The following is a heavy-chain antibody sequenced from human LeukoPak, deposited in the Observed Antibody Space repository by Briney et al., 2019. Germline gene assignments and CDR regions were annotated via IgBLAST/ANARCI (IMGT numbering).Heavy chain of an antibody. V-gene: IGHV1-18*01. CDR2: ISAYNGNT. CDR1: GYTFTGYG. J-gene: IGHJ3*02. CDR3: ARGCGGDCYGAFDI. D-gene: IGHD2-21*02. Sequence: ASVKVSCKASGYTFTGYGISWVRQAPGQGLEWMGWISAYNGNTNYAQKLQGRVTMTTDTSTSTAYMELRSLRSDDTAVYYCARGCGGDCYGAFDIWGQGTMVTVSS.